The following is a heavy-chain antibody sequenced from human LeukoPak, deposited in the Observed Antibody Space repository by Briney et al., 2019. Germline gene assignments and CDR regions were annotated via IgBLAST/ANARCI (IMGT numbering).Heavy chain of an antibody. J-gene: IGHJ4*02. CDR2: IYPGDSDT. V-gene: IGHV5-51*01. Sequence: GESLKISCKGSGYTFTRHWIGWVRQTPGKGLEWMGIIYPGDSDTRYSPSFEGQVTFSADKSSSTAYLQWSSLKASDTAMYYCARLDGSGSYGYFDYWGQGTLVTVPS. D-gene: IGHD3-10*01. CDR1: GYTFTRHW. CDR3: ARLDGSGSYGYFDY.